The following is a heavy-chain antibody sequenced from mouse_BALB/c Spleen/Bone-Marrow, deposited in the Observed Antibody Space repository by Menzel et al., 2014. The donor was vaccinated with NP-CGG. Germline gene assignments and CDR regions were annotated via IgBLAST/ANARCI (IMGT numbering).Heavy chain of an antibody. CDR1: GYTFISYC. CDR3: TQGY. Sequence: LQQSASELVRPGAAVKLSCNASGYTFISYCMHWVKQRLGQGLDWIGNIYPGSGSTNYDEKLKSKATQTVDTSSSTAYAQLSSLTSEDSSVYYGTQGYLGQGTTLTVPS. CDR2: IYPGSGST. V-gene: IGHV1S22*01. J-gene: IGHJ2*01.